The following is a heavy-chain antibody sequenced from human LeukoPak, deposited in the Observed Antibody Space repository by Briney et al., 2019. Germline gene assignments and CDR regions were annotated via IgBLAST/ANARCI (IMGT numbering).Heavy chain of an antibody. CDR1: GYTFTSYG. Sequence: ASVKVSCKASGYTFTSYGISWVRQAPGQGLEWMGWISLYNDNTNYAKNLQDRVTMTTDTSTTTAYMERRSLRSDDTAVYYCARGRAMASEIDDWGQGTLVSVSS. D-gene: IGHD5-18*01. CDR2: ISLYNDNT. J-gene: IGHJ4*02. CDR3: ARGRAMASEIDD. V-gene: IGHV1-18*04.